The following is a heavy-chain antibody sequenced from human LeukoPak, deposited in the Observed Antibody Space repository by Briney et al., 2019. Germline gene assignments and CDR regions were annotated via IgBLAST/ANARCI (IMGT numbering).Heavy chain of an antibody. Sequence: RGSLRLSCAASGFTFSSYTMNWVRQAPGKGLEWVSSISSSSSYINYADSVKGRFTISRDNAKNSLYLQMNSLRAEDTAVYYCARDVTHCGGDCYSGDYWGQGTLVTVSS. CDR3: ARDVTHCGGDCYSGDY. J-gene: IGHJ4*02. CDR1: GFTFSSYT. V-gene: IGHV3-21*01. D-gene: IGHD2-21*02. CDR2: ISSSSSYI.